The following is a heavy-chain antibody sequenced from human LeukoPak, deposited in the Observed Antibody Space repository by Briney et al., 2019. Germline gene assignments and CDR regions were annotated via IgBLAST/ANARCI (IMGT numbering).Heavy chain of an antibody. CDR1: GFTLSSYA. D-gene: IGHD1-26*01. CDR3: AKDLGREWDHQGFDY. J-gene: IGHJ4*02. V-gene: IGHV3-23*01. Sequence: GGSLRLSCAASGFTLSSYAMSWVRQAPGKGLEWVSATSSSDAGTYYADSVRGRFTISRDNSKNTLYLQMNSLRAEDTAVYYCAKDLGREWDHQGFDYWGQGTLVTVSS. CDR2: TSSSDAGT.